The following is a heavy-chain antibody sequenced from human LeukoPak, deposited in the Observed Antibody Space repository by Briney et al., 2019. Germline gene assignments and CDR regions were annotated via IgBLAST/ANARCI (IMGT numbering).Heavy chain of an antibody. CDR2: IVPIFGTA. D-gene: IGHD5-24*01. V-gene: IGHV1-69*13. CDR1: GYTFTNYV. J-gene: IGHJ3*02. Sequence: GASVKVSCKASGYTFTNYVINWVRQAPGQGLEWMGGIVPIFGTANYAQKFQGRVTITADESTSTAYMELSSLRSEDTAVYYCARGRDGYNYDLGAFDIWGQGTMVTVPS. CDR3: ARGRDGYNYDLGAFDI.